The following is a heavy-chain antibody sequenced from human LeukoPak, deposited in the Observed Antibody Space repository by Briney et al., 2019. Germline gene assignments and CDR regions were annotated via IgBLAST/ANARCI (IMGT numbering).Heavy chain of an antibody. CDR3: VTSGLSRFGF. Sequence: GGSLRLSCAASGFSFSVYWMHWVRQAPGKGPVWVSRIKTDGSITDYADSVKGRFTISRDNAKNTLYLQMNSLRAEDTAVYYCVTSGLSRFGFWGQGTLVTVSS. CDR1: GFSFSVYW. V-gene: IGHV3-74*01. CDR2: IKTDGSIT. J-gene: IGHJ4*02. D-gene: IGHD2/OR15-2a*01.